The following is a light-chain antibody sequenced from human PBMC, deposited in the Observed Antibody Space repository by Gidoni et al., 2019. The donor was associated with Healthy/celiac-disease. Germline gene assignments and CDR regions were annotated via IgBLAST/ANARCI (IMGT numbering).Light chain of an antibody. CDR2: EVS. J-gene: IGLJ1*01. CDR3: SSYTSSSTL. Sequence: QSALTQPASVSGSPGQAITIPCTGTSSDVGGYNYVSWDQQHPGKAPKLMMYEVSKRPSGVSKRFSGSKSGNTASLTISGLQAEDEADYYCSSYTSSSTLFGTGTKVTGL. V-gene: IGLV2-14*01. CDR1: SSDVGGYNY.